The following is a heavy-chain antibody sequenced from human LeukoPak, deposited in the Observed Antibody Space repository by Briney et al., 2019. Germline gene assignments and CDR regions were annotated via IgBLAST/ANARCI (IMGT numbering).Heavy chain of an antibody. CDR1: GYIFTTYF. CDR3: AREGGYDILTGYQDY. D-gene: IGHD3-9*01. CDR2: INPNNGDT. J-gene: IGHJ4*02. Sequence: GASVKVSCTASGYIFTTYFIHWVRQAPGQGLEWMGWINPNNGDTNYAQKFQGRVTMTRDTSISTAYMELTRLRSDDTAVYYCAREGGYDILTGYQDYWGQGTLVTVSS. V-gene: IGHV1-2*02.